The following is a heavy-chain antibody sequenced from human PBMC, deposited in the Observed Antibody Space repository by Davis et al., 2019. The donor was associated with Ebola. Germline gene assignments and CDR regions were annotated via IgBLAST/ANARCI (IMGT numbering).Heavy chain of an antibody. D-gene: IGHD2-2*01. Sequence: ASVKVSCKASGYTFTGYYMHWVRQAPGQGLEWMGWINPNSGGTNYAQKFQGWVTMTRDTSISTAYMELSRLRSDDTAVYYCARDGGQLLGYQDYYGMDVWGQGTTVTVSS. J-gene: IGHJ6*02. CDR2: INPNSGGT. V-gene: IGHV1-2*04. CDR1: GYTFTGYY. CDR3: ARDGGQLLGYQDYYGMDV.